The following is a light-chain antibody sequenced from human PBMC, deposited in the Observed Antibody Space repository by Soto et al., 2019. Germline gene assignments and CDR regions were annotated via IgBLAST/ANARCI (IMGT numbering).Light chain of an antibody. CDR2: EVS. CDR1: SSDVGGYNY. V-gene: IGLV2-14*01. Sequence: QSALTQPASVSGSPGQSITISCTGTSSDVGGYNYVSWSQQHPGKAPQLMIYEVSNRPSGVSNRFSGSKSGTSASLAISGLQSEDEADYYCAAWDDSLNGPVFGGGTKLTVL. J-gene: IGLJ3*02. CDR3: AAWDDSLNGPV.